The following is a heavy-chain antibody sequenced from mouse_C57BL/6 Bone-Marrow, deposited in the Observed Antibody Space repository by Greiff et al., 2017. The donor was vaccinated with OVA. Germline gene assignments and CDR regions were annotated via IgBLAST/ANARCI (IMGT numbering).Heavy chain of an antibody. CDR3: ARRYYDYDPYAMDY. CDR2: ISSGGSYT. J-gene: IGHJ4*01. CDR1: GFTFSSYG. V-gene: IGHV5-6*02. Sequence: EVKLMESGGDLVKPGGSLKLSCAASGFTFSSYGMSWVRQTPDKRLEWVATISSGGSYTYYPDSVKGRFTISRDNAKNTLYLQMSSLKSEDTAMYYCARRYYDYDPYAMDYWGQGTSVTVSS. D-gene: IGHD2-4*01.